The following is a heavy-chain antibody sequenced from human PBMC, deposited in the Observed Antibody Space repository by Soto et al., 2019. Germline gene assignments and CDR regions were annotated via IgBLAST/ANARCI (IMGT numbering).Heavy chain of an antibody. V-gene: IGHV4-39*01. Sequence: LSLTCAVSGGSISSSSYCWDWIRQPPGKGLEWIGTIYYSGSAYYNPSLKSRVTISIDTSKNQFSLKLSSVTAADTAVYYCARQGEARRGSVASWFDPWGPGTLVTVSS. CDR1: GGSISSSSYC. J-gene: IGHJ5*02. D-gene: IGHD1-26*01. CDR2: IYYSGSA. CDR3: ARQGEARRGSVASWFDP.